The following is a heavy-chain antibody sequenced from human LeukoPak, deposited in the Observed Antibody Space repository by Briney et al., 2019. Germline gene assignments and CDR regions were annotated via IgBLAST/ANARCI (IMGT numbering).Heavy chain of an antibody. J-gene: IGHJ4*02. CDR2: INPNSGGA. Sequence: GASVTVSCKASGYAFTVYYMHLVRQAPGQGLEWMGWINPNSGGANYAQKFQGGVTMNRHTSISTAYMELSRVRSDDTPVYYCPRVPIVVETAAANLWGQGTLLTVSS. CDR1: GYAFTVYY. CDR3: PRVPIVVETAAANL. D-gene: IGHD2-2*01. V-gene: IGHV1-2*02.